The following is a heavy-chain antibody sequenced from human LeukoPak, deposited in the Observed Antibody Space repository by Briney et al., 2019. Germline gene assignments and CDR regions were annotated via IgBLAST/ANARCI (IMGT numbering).Heavy chain of an antibody. CDR3: VRSGYYYDCIDP. CDR2: IIPILNQA. CDR1: GGTFTDYS. D-gene: IGHD5-12*01. J-gene: IGHJ5*02. Sequence: SVTVSCKAPGGTFTDYSISWVRQAPGQGLEWMGRIIPILNQANYAQRFQDRVAFTADKSTTTASMELSSLRSEDTAIYYCVRSGYYYDCIDPWGQGTLVT. V-gene: IGHV1-69*02.